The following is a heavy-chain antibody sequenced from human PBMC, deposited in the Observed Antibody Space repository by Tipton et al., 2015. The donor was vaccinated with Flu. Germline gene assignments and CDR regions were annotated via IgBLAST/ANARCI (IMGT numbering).Heavy chain of an antibody. D-gene: IGHD2/OR15-2a*01. V-gene: IGHV4-38-2*01. J-gene: IGHJ4*02. CDR2: IYHNGDI. CDR1: GHSISRGYY. Sequence: LRLSCAVSGHSISRGYYWGWIRQPPGKGLEWIGSIYHNGDIHFNPFLKSRVSISVDTSNNRFSLNLTSVTAADTAVYYCARAEIGDFDYWGQETLVTVSS. CDR3: ARAEIGDFDY.